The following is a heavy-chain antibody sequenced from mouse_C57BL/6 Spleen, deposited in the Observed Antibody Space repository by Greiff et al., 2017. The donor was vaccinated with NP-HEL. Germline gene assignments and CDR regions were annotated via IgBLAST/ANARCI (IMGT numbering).Heavy chain of an antibody. J-gene: IGHJ4*01. Sequence: VQLKQSGPGLVKPSQSLSLTCSVTGYSITSGYYWNWIRQFPGNKLEWMGYISYDGSNNYNPSLKNRISITRDTSKNQFFLKLNSVTTEDTATYYCARGGYDYGAMDYWGQGTSVTVSS. D-gene: IGHD2-10*02. CDR1: GYSITSGYY. CDR3: ARGGYDYGAMDY. V-gene: IGHV3-6*01. CDR2: ISYDGSN.